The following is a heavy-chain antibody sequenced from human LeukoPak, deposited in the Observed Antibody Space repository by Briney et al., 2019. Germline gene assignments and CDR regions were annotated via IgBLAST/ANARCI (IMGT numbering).Heavy chain of an antibody. J-gene: IGHJ4*02. V-gene: IGHV4-30-2*03. Sequence: LRLSCAASGFTFSSYAMSWVRQPPGKGLEWIGSIYYNGNTYYNPSLKSRVTISVDTSKNQFSLKLSSVTAADTAVFYCARHRSYYDSSGYYFDDWGQGTLVTVSS. CDR2: IYYNGNT. CDR3: ARHRSYYDSSGYYFDD. D-gene: IGHD3-22*01. CDR1: GFTFSSYA.